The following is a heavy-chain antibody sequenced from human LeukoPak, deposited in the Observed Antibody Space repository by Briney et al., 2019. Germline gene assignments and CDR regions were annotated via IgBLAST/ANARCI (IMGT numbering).Heavy chain of an antibody. CDR1: GGSFSGYY. Sequence: PSETLSLTCAVYGGSFSGYYWSWIRQPPGKGLEWIGEINHSGSTNYNPSLKSRVTISVDTSKNQFSLKLSSVTAADTAVYYCARDLCEWGQGTLVTVSS. CDR2: INHSGST. CDR3: ARDLCE. J-gene: IGHJ4*02. V-gene: IGHV4-34*01.